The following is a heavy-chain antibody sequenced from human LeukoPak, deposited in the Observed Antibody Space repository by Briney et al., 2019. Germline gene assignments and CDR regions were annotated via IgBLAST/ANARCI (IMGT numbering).Heavy chain of an antibody. CDR3: AKADYDSEFDY. Sequence: PXETLSLXCTVSGGSISSYYWSWIRQPAGKGLEWIGRIYTSGSTNYNPSLKSRVTISVDTSKNQFSLKLSSVTAADTAVYYCAKADYDSEFDYWGQGTLVTVSS. J-gene: IGHJ4*02. CDR1: GGSISSYY. D-gene: IGHD3-22*01. V-gene: IGHV4-4*07. CDR2: IYTSGST.